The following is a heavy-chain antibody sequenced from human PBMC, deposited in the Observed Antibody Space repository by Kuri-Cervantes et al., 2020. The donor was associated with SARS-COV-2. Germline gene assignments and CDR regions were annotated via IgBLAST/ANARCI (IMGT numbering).Heavy chain of an antibody. D-gene: IGHD5-18*01. CDR1: GGSISSYY. V-gene: IGHV4-59*01. J-gene: IGHJ4*02. Sequence: SETLSLTCTVSGGSISSYYWSWIRQPPGKGLEWIGYIYYSGSTNYNPSLKSRVTISVDTSKNQFSLKLSSVTAADTAVYYCARDNVDTAMGIDYWSQGTLVTVSS. CDR2: IYYSGST. CDR3: ARDNVDTAMGIDY.